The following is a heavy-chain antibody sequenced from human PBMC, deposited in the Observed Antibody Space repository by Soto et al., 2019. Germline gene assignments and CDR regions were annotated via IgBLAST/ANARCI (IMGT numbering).Heavy chain of an antibody. Sequence: ASVKVSCKASGGTFNSYAISWVRQAPGQGLEWMGGIIPIFGTANYAQKFQGRVTITADESTSTAYMELRSLRSEDTAVYYCARGVHYDRSGYYYFYWGQGTLVTVSS. CDR3: ARGVHYDRSGYYYFY. CDR1: GGTFNSYA. CDR2: IIPIFGTA. J-gene: IGHJ4*02. D-gene: IGHD3-22*01. V-gene: IGHV1-69*13.